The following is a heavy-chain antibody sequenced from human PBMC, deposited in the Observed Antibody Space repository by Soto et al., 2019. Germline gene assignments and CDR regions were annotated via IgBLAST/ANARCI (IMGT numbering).Heavy chain of an antibody. CDR1: GGSISSYY. J-gene: IGHJ3*02. Sequence: SETLSLTCTVSGGSISSYYWSWIRQPPGKGLEWIGYIYYSGSTNYDPSLNSRVTISVDTSKNLFSLKLSSVTAADTAGYYCARGYCGGGNCYSRTFDIWGQGTMVTVSS. CDR2: IYYSGST. CDR3: ARGYCGGGNCYSRTFDI. D-gene: IGHD2-15*01. V-gene: IGHV4-59*01.